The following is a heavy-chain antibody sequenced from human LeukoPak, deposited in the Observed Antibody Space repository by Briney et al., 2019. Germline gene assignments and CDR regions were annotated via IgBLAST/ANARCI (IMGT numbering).Heavy chain of an antibody. J-gene: IGHJ4*02. D-gene: IGHD3-22*01. CDR2: IYYSGST. CDR3: ARDLGDDSSGYYLWYYFDY. Sequence: PSETLSLTCTVSGGSITTTTYYWGWIRQPPGKGLEWIGSIYYSGSTYYNPSLKSRVTISVDTSKNQFSLKLSSVTAADTAVYYCARDLGDDSSGYYLWYYFDYWGQGTLVTVSS. CDR1: GGSITTTTYY. V-gene: IGHV4-39*07.